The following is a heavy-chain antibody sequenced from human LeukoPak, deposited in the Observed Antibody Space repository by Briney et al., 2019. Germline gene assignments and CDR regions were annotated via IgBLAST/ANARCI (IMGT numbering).Heavy chain of an antibody. D-gene: IGHD6-19*01. CDR2: IYYSGST. CDR3: ARESSLFDY. CDR1: GGSISGSSYY. Sequence: SETLSLTCTVSGGSISGSSYYWGWIRQPPGKGLEWIGSIYYSGSTYYNPSLKSRVTISVDTSKNQFSLKLSSVTAADTAVYYCARESSLFDYWGQGTLVTVSS. J-gene: IGHJ4*02. V-gene: IGHV4-39*02.